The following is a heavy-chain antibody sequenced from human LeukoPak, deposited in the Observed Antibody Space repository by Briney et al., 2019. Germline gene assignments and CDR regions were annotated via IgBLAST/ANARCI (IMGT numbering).Heavy chain of an antibody. CDR1: GFTFSSLA. CDR2: ISYDGTKK. D-gene: IGHD5-24*01. V-gene: IGHV3-30*04. J-gene: IGHJ5*01. Sequence: GGSLRLSCVASGFTFSSLAMFWVRQAPGKGLEWVAVISYDGTKKYYADSVKGRFTISRDNSKNTLYLQMNSLRTEDTAVYYCARGRDGYNSGWFDSWGQGTLVPVSS. CDR3: ARGRDGYNSGWFDS.